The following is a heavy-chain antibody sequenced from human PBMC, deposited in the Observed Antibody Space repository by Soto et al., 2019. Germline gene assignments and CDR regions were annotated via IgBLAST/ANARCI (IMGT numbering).Heavy chain of an antibody. CDR2: INSDGSTT. Sequence: EVQLVESGGGLVQPGGSLRLSCTASGFSFSRYYMQWVRQAPGKGLVWVSHINSDGSTTTLADSVKGRFTISRDNAKNTLYLQMNSLRAEDTAVYYCVRDNYWVDYWGRGTLVTVSS. CDR3: VRDNYWVDY. J-gene: IGHJ4*02. D-gene: IGHD1-7*01. CDR1: GFSFSRYY. V-gene: IGHV3-74*01.